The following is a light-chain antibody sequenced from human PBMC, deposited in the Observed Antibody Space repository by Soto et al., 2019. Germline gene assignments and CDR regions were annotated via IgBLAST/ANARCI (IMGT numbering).Light chain of an antibody. Sequence: QLVLTQPASVSGSPGQSITISCTGTSSDVGGYNSVCWYQQHPGKAPKLMIYEVSNRPSGVSNRFSGSKSGNTASLTISGLQAEDEADYYCSSYTSSSSRYAFGTGTKLTVL. CDR2: EVS. CDR1: SSDVGGYNS. CDR3: SSYTSSSSRYA. J-gene: IGLJ1*01. V-gene: IGLV2-14*01.